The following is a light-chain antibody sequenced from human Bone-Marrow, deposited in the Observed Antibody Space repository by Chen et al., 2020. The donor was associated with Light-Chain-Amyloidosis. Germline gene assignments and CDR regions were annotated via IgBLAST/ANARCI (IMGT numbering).Light chain of an antibody. CDR2: AVS. J-gene: IGLJ1*01. V-gene: IGLV2-14*01. CDR1: SGDVGTYNY. Sequence: QSALTQPASVSGSPGQAITISGTGTSGDVGTYNYVSWYQQHPGNAPKVMIYAVSNRPSWVSNRFSGSKSGNTASLTISGLQAEDEADYYCSSFTSSSSYVFGPGTKVTVL. CDR3: SSFTSSSSYV.